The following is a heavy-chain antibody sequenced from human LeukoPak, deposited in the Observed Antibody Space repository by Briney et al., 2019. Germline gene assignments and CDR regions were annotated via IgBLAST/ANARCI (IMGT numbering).Heavy chain of an antibody. CDR3: AREYYCSGSYYKAWFDP. Sequence: SETLSLTCAVSGVSFSGYYWSWIRQPPGKGLEWVGEINHSGSTNYNPSLKSRVTITVDTSKNQFSLKLRTVTAADTAVYYCAREYYCSGSYYKAWFDPWGQGTLVTVSS. D-gene: IGHD3-10*01. V-gene: IGHV4-34*01. CDR2: INHSGST. CDR1: GVSFSGYY. J-gene: IGHJ5*02.